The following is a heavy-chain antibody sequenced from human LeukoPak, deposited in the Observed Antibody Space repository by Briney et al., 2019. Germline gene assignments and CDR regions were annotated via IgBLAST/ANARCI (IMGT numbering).Heavy chain of an antibody. CDR2: ITPSSGAT. J-gene: IGHJ4*02. Sequence: ASVKVSCKAFGYTFIGYYMHWVRQAPGQGLEWMGWITPSSGATNYAQQLQGRITMTRDTSISTAYMELNNLISDDTAVYYCARGMGSGTYRRFDFWGQGTLVTVSS. CDR1: GYTFIGYY. V-gene: IGHV1-2*02. D-gene: IGHD3-10*01. CDR3: ARGMGSGTYRRFDF.